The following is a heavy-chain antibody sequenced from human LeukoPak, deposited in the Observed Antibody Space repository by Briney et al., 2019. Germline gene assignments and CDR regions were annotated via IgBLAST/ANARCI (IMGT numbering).Heavy chain of an antibody. J-gene: IGHJ4*02. CDR1: GYTFTGYH. CDR2: INPNSGGT. Sequence: GASVKVSCKASGYTFTGYHMHWVRQAPGQGLEWMGWINPNSGGTNYAQKFQGRVTMTRDTSISTAYMELSRLRSDDTAVYYCARDPPFDILTGYYPLDYWGQGTLVTVSS. D-gene: IGHD3-9*01. V-gene: IGHV1-2*02. CDR3: ARDPPFDILTGYYPLDY.